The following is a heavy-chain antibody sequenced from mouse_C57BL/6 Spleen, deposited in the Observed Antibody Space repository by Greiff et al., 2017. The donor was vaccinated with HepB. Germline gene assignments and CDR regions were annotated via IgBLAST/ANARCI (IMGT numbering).Heavy chain of an antibody. Sequence: VQLQQSGPELVKPGASVKIPCKASGYTFTDYNMDWVKQSHGKSLEWIGDINPNNGGTIYNQKFKGKATLTVDKSSSTAYMEIRSLTSEDTAVYNCASALTGGLDYWGQGTTLTVSS. CDR1: GYTFTDYN. D-gene: IGHD4-1*01. J-gene: IGHJ2*01. CDR3: ASALTGGLDY. V-gene: IGHV1-18*01. CDR2: INPNNGGT.